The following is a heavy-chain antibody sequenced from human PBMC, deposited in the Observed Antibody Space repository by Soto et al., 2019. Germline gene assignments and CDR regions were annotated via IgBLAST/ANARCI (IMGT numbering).Heavy chain of an antibody. CDR2: IYYSGST. CDR1: GGSISSYY. V-gene: IGHV4-59*01. CDR3: AGTYYDSLTAKEDHYRMDV. Sequence: PSETLSLTCTVSGGSISSYYWSWIRQPPGKGLEWIGYIYYSGSTNYNPSLKSRVTISVDTSKNQFSLKLSSMTAADTAVYYCAGTYYDSLTAKEDHYRMDVWGQRTTVTVSS. D-gene: IGHD3-9*01. J-gene: IGHJ6*02.